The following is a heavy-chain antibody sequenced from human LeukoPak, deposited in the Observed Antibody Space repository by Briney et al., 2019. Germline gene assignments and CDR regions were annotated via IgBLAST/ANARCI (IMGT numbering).Heavy chain of an antibody. CDR2: ISWNSGSI. Sequence: PGRSLRLSCAASGFTFDDYAMHWVRHAPGKGLEWVSGISWNSGSIGYADSVKGRFTISRDNAKNSLYLQMNSLRPEDTALYYCAKVVGATWSYFDSWGQGTLVTVSS. V-gene: IGHV3-9*01. J-gene: IGHJ4*02. CDR1: GFTFDDYA. CDR3: AKVVGATWSYFDS. D-gene: IGHD1-26*01.